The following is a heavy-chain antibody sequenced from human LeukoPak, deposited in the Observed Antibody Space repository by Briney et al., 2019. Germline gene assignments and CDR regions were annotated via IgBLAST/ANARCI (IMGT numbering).Heavy chain of an antibody. V-gene: IGHV4-59*01. CDR1: GGSISSYY. J-gene: IGHJ4*02. D-gene: IGHD3/OR15-3a*01. CDR2: IYYSGST. CDR3: ARALGTGTSDY. Sequence: SETLSLTCTVSGGSISSYYWSWIRQPPGKGLEWIGYIYYSGSTNYNPSLKNRVTISVDTSKNQFSLKLSSVTAADTAVYYCARALGTGTSDYWGRGTLVTVSS.